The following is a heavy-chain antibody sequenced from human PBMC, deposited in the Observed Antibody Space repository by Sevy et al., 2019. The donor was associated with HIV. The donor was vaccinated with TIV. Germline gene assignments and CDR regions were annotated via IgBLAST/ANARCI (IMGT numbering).Heavy chain of an antibody. CDR2: IKSKIDGETT. V-gene: IGHV3-15*01. D-gene: IGHD3-22*01. CDR1: GFTFSNAW. Sequence: GGSLRLSCAVSGFTFSNAWMNWVRQAPGTGLQWVGLIKSKIDGETTDYVVPVKGRFTISRDDSTNTLYLQMNSLKTEETGVYYCATAPGYYDSAPFDYWGPGTLVTVSS. J-gene: IGHJ4*02. CDR3: ATAPGYYDSAPFDY.